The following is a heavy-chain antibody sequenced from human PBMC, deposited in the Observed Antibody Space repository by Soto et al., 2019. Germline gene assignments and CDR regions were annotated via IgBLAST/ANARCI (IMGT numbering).Heavy chain of an antibody. CDR2: INAGNGNT. CDR1: GHTFTSYA. D-gene: IGHD3-3*01. CDR3: AREGDFWSGYYYYYGMDV. V-gene: IGHV1-3*01. Sequence: ASVKVSCKASGHTFTSYAMHWVRQAPGQRLEWMGWINAGNGNTKYSQKFQGRVTITRDTSASTAYMELSSLRSEDTAVYYCAREGDFWSGYYYYYGMDVWGQGTTVTGLL. J-gene: IGHJ6*02.